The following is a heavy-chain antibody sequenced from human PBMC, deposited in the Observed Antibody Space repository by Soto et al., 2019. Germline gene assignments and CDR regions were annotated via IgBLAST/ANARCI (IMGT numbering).Heavy chain of an antibody. CDR1: GGSISSSSYY. CDR2: IYYSGST. V-gene: IGHV4-39*01. CDR3: ARQRRITMIVAYYFDY. J-gene: IGHJ4*02. D-gene: IGHD3-22*01. Sequence: SETLSLTCTVSGGSISSSSYYWGWIRQPPGKGLEWIGSIYYSGSTYYNPSLKSRVTISVDTSKNQFSLKLSSVTAADTAVYYCARQRRITMIVAYYFDYWGQGTLVTVSS.